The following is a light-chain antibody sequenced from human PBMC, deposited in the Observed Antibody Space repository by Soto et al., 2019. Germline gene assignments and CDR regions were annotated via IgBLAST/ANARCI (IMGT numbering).Light chain of an antibody. CDR2: GAS. CDR1: HSVSSSY. Sequence: EIVLTQSPGTLSLSPGERATLSCRASHSVSSSYLGWYQQKPGQAPRLLIYGASGRATSIPDRFSGSGSGTDFTLTISRLEPEDFAVYYCQQYGSSPPFTFGPGTKVDIK. J-gene: IGKJ3*01. V-gene: IGKV3-20*01. CDR3: QQYGSSPPFT.